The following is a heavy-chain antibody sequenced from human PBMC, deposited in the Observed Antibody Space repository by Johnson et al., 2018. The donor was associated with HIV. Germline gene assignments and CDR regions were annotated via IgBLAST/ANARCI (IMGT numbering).Heavy chain of an antibody. CDR3: ARVTSSVTTAKYGAFDI. D-gene: IGHD4-17*01. Sequence: QVQLVESGGGLVQPGGSLRLSCAASGFTFSSYAMSWVRQAPGKGLEWVAVISYDGNNKYYTDSVKGRFTISRDNSKSTLYLQMNSLGPEDTAVFYCARVTSSVTTAKYGAFDIWGQGTMVTVSS. CDR1: GFTFSSYA. V-gene: IGHV3-30-3*01. CDR2: ISYDGNNK. J-gene: IGHJ3*02.